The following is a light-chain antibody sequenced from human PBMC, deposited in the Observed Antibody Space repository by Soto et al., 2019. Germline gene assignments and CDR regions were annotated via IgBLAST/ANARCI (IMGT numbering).Light chain of an antibody. CDR3: MQSTQLPPT. CDR2: EVS. CDR1: QSLLHITGETF. J-gene: IGKJ5*01. Sequence: DVVITQTTLSLSVAPGQPASISCKSSQSLLHITGETFLFWYLQKPGQSPQLLIYEVSTRVSGVPDRFSGSGSGTDFTLEISRVETDDVGIYYCMQSTQLPPTFGQGTRLEIK. V-gene: IGKV2D-29*02.